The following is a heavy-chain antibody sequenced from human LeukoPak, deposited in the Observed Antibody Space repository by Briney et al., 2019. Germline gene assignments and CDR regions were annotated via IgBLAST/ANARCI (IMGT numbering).Heavy chain of an antibody. Sequence: SETLSLTCAVYGGSFSGYYWNWSRQPPGKGLEWIGEINHSGSTHYNPSLKSRVTMSVDTSKNQFSMKLSSVTAADTAVYYCARDETTPLPGAYWGQGTLVTVSS. J-gene: IGHJ4*02. CDR3: ARDETTPLPGAY. D-gene: IGHD4-17*01. CDR2: INHSGST. V-gene: IGHV4-34*01. CDR1: GGSFSGYY.